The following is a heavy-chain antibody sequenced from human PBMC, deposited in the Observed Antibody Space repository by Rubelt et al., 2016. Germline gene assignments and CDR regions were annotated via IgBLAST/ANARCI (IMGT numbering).Heavy chain of an antibody. Sequence: QVQLQESGPGLVKPSETLSLTCTVSGAPIGGYYWTWIRQPPGKGLEWIGNFYYSGRTNFNPSLKSRVTISFDTSKDQFSLKLTSVTAADTALYYCARRNDFEIWGQGTMGTVSS. V-gene: IGHV4-59*12. J-gene: IGHJ3*02. CDR1: GAPIGGYY. CDR3: ARRNDFEI. CDR2: FYYSGRT.